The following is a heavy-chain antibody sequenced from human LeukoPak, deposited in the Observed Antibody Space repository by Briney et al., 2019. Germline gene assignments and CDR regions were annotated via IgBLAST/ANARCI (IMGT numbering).Heavy chain of an antibody. J-gene: IGHJ4*02. D-gene: IGHD5-24*01. V-gene: IGHV5-51*01. CDR2: INPADSDT. Sequence: PGESLKISCKTSGYSFTSYWIAWVRQIPGKGLEWVRIINPADSDTRYSLSLQGQVTISADRSISTAYLQWSSLKASDTAIYYCARGEGGYNYAFWGQGTLVSVSS. CDR3: ARGEGGYNYAF. CDR1: GYSFTSYW.